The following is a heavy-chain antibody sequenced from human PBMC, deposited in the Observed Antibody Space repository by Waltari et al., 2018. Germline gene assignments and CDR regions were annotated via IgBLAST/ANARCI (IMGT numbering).Heavy chain of an antibody. CDR2: ISYDGSNK. J-gene: IGHJ5*02. CDR3: LVVPAASGDSFDP. Sequence: QVQLVESGGGVVQPGRSLSLSCAASGFTFRSYAIHWVRQAPGKGLEWVAVISYDGSNKYYADSVKGRFTISRDNSKNTLYLQMNSLRAEDTAVYYSLVVPAASGDSFDPWGQGTLVTVSS. CDR1: GFTFRSYA. D-gene: IGHD2-2*01. V-gene: IGHV3-30-3*01.